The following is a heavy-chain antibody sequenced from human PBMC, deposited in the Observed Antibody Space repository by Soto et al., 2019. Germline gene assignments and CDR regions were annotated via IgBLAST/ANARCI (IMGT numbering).Heavy chain of an antibody. CDR2: INGDGSTT. V-gene: IGHV3-74*01. CDR3: ARVLHYYGSGSYLGY. D-gene: IGHD3-10*01. Sequence: EVQLVESGGGLVQPRGSLRLSCAASGFTFSSYWMHWVRQAPGKGLVWVSRINGDGSTTGYADSVKGRFTISRDNDKKTLYLQMNSLRAEDTAVYYCARVLHYYGSGSYLGYWGQGTLVPVSS. CDR1: GFTFSSYW. J-gene: IGHJ4*02.